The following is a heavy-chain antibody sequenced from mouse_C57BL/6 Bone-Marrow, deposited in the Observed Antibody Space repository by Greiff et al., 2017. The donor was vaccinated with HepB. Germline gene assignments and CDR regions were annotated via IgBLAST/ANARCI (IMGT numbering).Heavy chain of an antibody. D-gene: IGHD2-1*01. J-gene: IGHJ2*01. Sequence: VQVVESGPGLVAPSQSLSITCTVSGFSFTSYAISWVRQPPGKGLEWLGVIWTGGGTNYNSALKSRLSISKDNSKSQVFLQMNSLQPDDTARYYCARNVYYYFDYWGQGTTPTVSS. V-gene: IGHV2-9-1*01. CDR2: IWTGGGT. CDR1: GFSFTSYA. CDR3: ARNVYYYFDY.